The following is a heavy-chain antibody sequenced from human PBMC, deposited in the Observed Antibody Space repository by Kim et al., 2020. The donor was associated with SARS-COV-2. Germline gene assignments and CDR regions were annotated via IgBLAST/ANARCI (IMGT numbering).Heavy chain of an antibody. Sequence: GGSLRLSCVASGFTFSDYYMSWIRQAPGKGLEWLSYISASGGIKNYADSVKGRFTISRDNAKKSLYLQMNSLRAEDTAVYYCARAWSSHYGMDVWGQGTTVTVSS. D-gene: IGHD1-26*01. CDR2: ISASGGIK. J-gene: IGHJ6*02. CDR1: GFTFSDYY. CDR3: ARAWSSHYGMDV. V-gene: IGHV3-11*01.